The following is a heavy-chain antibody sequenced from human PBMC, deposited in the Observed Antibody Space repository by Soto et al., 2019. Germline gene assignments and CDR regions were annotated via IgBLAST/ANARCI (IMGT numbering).Heavy chain of an antibody. CDR1: GFTFSSYG. D-gene: IGHD5-18*01. V-gene: IGHV3-30*18. CDR2: ISYDGTDK. CDR3: VKERYAQLWLEDYGMDV. Sequence: QVQLVESGGGVVQPGRSLRLSCAASGFTFSSYGIHWVRQAPGKGLEWVALISYDGTDKYYSDSVKGRFTIFRDNSQNTLYRAMSSRGPEDTAVYYCVKERYAQLWLEDYGMDVWGQGTTVTV. J-gene: IGHJ6*02.